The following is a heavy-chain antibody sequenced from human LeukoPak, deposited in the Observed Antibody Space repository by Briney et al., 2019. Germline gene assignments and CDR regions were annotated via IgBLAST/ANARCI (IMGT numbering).Heavy chain of an antibody. CDR2: ISSSGSTK. Sequence: GGSLRLSCEASGFTFSRYGMSWVRQAPGKGLEWVSYISSSGSTKYYADSVKGRFTISRDNARNSLYLQMNSLRADDTAVYYCAKGERWLLPPTDYWGQGTLVTVSS. J-gene: IGHJ4*02. D-gene: IGHD5-24*01. CDR1: GFTFSRYG. V-gene: IGHV3-48*03. CDR3: AKGERWLLPPTDY.